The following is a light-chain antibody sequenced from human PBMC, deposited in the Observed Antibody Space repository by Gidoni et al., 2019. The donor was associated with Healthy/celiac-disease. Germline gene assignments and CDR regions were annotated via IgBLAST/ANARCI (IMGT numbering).Light chain of an antibody. CDR3: QQSYSTPYT. V-gene: IGKV1-39*01. CDR1: QSISSY. CDR2: AAS. J-gene: IGKJ2*01. Sequence: SSLSASVGDRVTITCRASQSISSYLNWYQQKPGKAPKLLIYAASSLQSGVPSRFSGSGSGTDFTLTISSLQPEDFATYYCQQSYSTPYTFGQXTKLEIK.